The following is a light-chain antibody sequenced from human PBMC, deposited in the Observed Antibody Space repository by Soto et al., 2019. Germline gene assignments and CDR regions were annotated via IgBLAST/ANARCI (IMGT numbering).Light chain of an antibody. CDR1: QGISRA. CDR3: QQFNSYPLT. J-gene: IGKJ4*01. Sequence: AIQLTQSPSSLSASVGDRVTITCRASQGISRALDWYQHKPGKAPKLLIYEASSLESGVPSRFSGSGSGTDFTLTISSLQPEDCAACYCQQFNSYPLTFGGGTKVEIK. V-gene: IGKV1-13*02. CDR2: EAS.